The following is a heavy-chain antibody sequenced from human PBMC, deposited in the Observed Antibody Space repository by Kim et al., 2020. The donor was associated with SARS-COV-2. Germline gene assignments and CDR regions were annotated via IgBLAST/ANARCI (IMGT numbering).Heavy chain of an antibody. CDR2: IRCKGNGYET. V-gene: IGHV3-73*01. D-gene: IGHD1-1*01. CDR1: GFTFSDYA. CDR3: NRVNGTALALWDAF. J-gene: IGHJ3*01. Sequence: GGSLRLSCGASGFTFSDYAMHWVRQASGKGLEWVGRIRCKGNGYETAYSVTGRCRITSARDDKTKKAQLQMNRAENEDTDDYDYNRVNGTALALWDAF.